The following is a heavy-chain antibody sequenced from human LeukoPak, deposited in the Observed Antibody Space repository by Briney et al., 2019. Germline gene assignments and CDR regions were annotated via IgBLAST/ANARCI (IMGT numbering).Heavy chain of an antibody. D-gene: IGHD3-10*01. V-gene: IGHV1-8*01. CDR2: MNPNSGNT. CDR1: GYTFTSYD. Sequence: ASVKVSCKASGYTFTSYDINWVRQATGQGLEWMGWMNPNSGNTGYAQKFQGRVTMTRNTSISTAYMELSSLRSEDTAVYYCARGLDTTVREWEAFDIWGQGTMVTVSS. CDR3: ARGLDTTVREWEAFDI. J-gene: IGHJ3*02.